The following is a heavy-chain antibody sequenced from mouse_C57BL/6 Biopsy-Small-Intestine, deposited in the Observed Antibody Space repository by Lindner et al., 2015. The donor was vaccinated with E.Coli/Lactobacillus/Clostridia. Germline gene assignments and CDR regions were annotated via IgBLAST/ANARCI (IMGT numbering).Heavy chain of an antibody. CDR1: GYTFTEYT. J-gene: IGHJ4*01. V-gene: IGHV1-62-2*01. CDR2: FYPGSGDL. CDR3: ARQEPYYAMDY. Sequence: VQLQESGADLVKPGASVKLSCKASGYTFTEYTIHWVKQKSGQGLEWIGWFYPGSGDLKYNEKFKDKATLTADKSSSTVYMELSRLTSEDSAVYFCARQEPYYAMDYWGQGTSVTVSS.